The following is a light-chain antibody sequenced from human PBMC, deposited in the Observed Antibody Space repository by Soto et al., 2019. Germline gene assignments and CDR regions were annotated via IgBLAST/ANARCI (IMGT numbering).Light chain of an antibody. J-gene: IGLJ2*01. CDR2: DNN. CDR3: AKWDGSLPGEV. CDR1: SSNIGNNY. Sequence: QSVLTQSPSVSAAPGQKVTISCSGSSSNIGNNYVSWYQQLPGTAPKLLIYDNNKRPSGIPDRFSGSKSGTSGTLDITGLQNGDEADYYCAKWDGSLPGEVFGGGTKLTVL. V-gene: IGLV1-51*01.